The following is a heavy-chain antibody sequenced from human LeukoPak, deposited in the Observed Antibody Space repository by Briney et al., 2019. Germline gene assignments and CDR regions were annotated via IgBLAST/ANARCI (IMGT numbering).Heavy chain of an antibody. Sequence: GRSLRLSCAASGFTFSTYGMHWVRQAPGKGLEWVPVITSDGSSEYYADSVKGRFTISRDNSKNTLYLQMDSLRAEDTAVYYCARKRGYSGYDHLDYWGQGTLVTVSS. CDR2: ITSDGSSE. CDR3: ARKRGYSGYDHLDY. D-gene: IGHD5-12*01. V-gene: IGHV3-30*03. CDR1: GFTFSTYG. J-gene: IGHJ4*02.